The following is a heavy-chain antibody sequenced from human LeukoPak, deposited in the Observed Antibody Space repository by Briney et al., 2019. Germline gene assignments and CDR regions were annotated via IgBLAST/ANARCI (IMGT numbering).Heavy chain of an antibody. D-gene: IGHD1-1*01. CDR2: IIPIFGTA. V-gene: IGHV1-69*01. J-gene: IGHJ4*02. CDR1: GGTFSSYA. Sequence: SVKVSCKASGGTFSSYAISWVRQAPGQRLEWMGGIIPIFGTANYAQKFQGRVTITADESTSTAYMELSSLRSEDTAVYYCALGDWNHRYYFDYWGQGTLVTVSS. CDR3: ALGDWNHRYYFDY.